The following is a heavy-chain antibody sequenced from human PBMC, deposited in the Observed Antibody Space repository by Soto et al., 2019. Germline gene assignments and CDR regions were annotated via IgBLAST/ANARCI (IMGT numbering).Heavy chain of an antibody. J-gene: IGHJ6*02. CDR2: IYWNDDK. D-gene: IGHD6-6*01. Sequence: QITLKESGPTLVKPTQTLTLTCTFSGFSLSTSGVGVGWIRQHPGKALEWLALIYWNDDKRYSPSLKIRLTITKDTSKNQVVLTMTNMDPVDTATYYCAHRLSSSPGWGNRYYYYYGMDVWCQGTTVTVSS. CDR3: AHRLSSSPGWGNRYYYYYGMDV. V-gene: IGHV2-5*01. CDR1: GFSLSTSGVG.